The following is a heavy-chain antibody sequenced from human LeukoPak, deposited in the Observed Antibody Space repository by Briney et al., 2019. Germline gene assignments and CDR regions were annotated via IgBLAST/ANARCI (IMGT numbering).Heavy chain of an antibody. J-gene: IGHJ4*02. Sequence: GGSPRLSCAASGFTFSNYNMNWVRQAPGKGLEWVSYISTSSSTIYYADSVKGRFTISRDNAKNSLYLQMNSLRAEDTALYYCAREPLDYWGQGTLVTVSS. CDR1: GFTFSNYN. CDR3: AREPLDY. CDR2: ISTSSSTI. V-gene: IGHV3-48*01.